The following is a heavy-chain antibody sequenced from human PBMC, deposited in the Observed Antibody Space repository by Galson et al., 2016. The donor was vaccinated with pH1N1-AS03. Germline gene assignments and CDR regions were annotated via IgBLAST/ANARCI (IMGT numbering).Heavy chain of an antibody. CDR3: ARPRLNYFDN. J-gene: IGHJ4*02. CDR1: GYRFTNYW. D-gene: IGHD3-16*01. CDR2: IYPGNSDS. V-gene: IGHV5-51*03. Sequence: QSGAEVKKPGESLKISCKGSGYRFTNYWIGWVRQMPGKGLEWMGIIYPGNSDSRYNKSFQGQVTISADTSISTVYLQWSSLQASDTATYYCARPRLNYFDNWGQGTLVTVSS.